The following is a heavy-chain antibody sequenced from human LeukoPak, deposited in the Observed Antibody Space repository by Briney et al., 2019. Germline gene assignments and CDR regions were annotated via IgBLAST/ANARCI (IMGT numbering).Heavy chain of an antibody. J-gene: IGHJ4*02. CDR3: ASGLTGSYYFDY. CDR2: IWSDGSSE. V-gene: IGHV3-33*01. D-gene: IGHD3-9*01. Sequence: GGTLRLSCEASGFTFSSYGMYWVRQAPPKGLEWVAVIWSDGSSEYYAGTVKGRFPISREDSRNTLYLQMHRLRGDDPAVYYCASGLTGSYYFDYWGQGTLVIVDS. CDR1: GFTFSSYG.